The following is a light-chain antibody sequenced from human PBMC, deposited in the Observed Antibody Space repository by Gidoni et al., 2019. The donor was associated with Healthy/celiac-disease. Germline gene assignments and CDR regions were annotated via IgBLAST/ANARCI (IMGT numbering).Light chain of an antibody. V-gene: IGLV2-14*01. CDR3: SSYTSSSTLV. Sequence: QSALTQPASVSGSTGQSITSSCTGTSSDVGGYNYVSWYQQHPGKAPKLMIYEVSNRPSGVSHRFSGSTSGNTASLTISGLQAEDEADYYCSSYTSSSTLVFGGGTKLTVL. J-gene: IGLJ2*01. CDR2: EVS. CDR1: SSDVGGYNY.